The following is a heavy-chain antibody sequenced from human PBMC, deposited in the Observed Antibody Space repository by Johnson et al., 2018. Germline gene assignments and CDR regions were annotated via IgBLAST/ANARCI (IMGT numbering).Heavy chain of an antibody. Sequence: QVQLVESGGGVVQPGRSLRLSCAASGFTFSSYGMHWVRQAPGKGLEWVAVMSYDGNNKYYADSVKGRFTISRDNSKNTLYLQMNSLRAEDTAVYYCAKDINWNYDYYYDGIDVWGQGTTVTVSS. D-gene: IGHD1-7*01. J-gene: IGHJ6*02. CDR3: AKDINWNYDYYYDGIDV. CDR1: GFTFSSYG. V-gene: IGHV3-30*18. CDR2: MSYDGNNK.